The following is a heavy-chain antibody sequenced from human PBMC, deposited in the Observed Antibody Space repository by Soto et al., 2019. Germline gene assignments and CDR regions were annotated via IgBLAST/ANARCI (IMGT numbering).Heavy chain of an antibody. D-gene: IGHD3-16*02. CDR1: GFTFSNAW. V-gene: IGHV3-15*01. CDR2: IKSKTDGGTT. J-gene: IGHJ4*02. Sequence: GGSLRLSCAASGFTFSNAWMSWVRQAPGKGLEWVGRIKSKTDGGTTDYAAPVKGRFTISRDDSKNTLYLKMNSLKTEDTAVYYCTTDIVITFGGVIVSGYFDYWGQGTLSPSPQ. CDR3: TTDIVITFGGVIVSGYFDY.